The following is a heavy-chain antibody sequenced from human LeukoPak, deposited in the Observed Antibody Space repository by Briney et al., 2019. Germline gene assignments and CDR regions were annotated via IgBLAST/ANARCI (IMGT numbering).Heavy chain of an antibody. CDR1: GFTFSNYE. V-gene: IGHV3-48*03. J-gene: IGHJ4*02. Sequence: PGGSLRLSCAASGFTFSNYEMNWVRQAPGRGLEWVSYISSSGSTIYYADSVKGRFTISRDNAENSLYLQMNGLRAEDTAVYFCARGEEKATITGLDSWGQGTLVTVSS. CDR3: ARGEEKATITGLDS. CDR2: ISSSGSTI. D-gene: IGHD5-24*01.